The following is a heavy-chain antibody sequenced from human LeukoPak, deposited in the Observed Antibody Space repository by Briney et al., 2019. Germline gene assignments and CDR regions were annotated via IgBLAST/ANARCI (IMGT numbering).Heavy chain of an antibody. CDR1: RFTFSSYA. Sequence: HSGGSLRLSCAASRFTFSSYAMSWVRQAPGKGLEWVSVISGGGGCTYYADSVKGRFTISRDNSKNTLYLQMNSLRAEDTAVYYCAKEIYGDSTGGRFQQWGQGTLVTVSS. V-gene: IGHV3-23*01. CDR2: ISGGGGCT. D-gene: IGHD4-17*01. CDR3: AKEIYGDSTGGRFQQ. J-gene: IGHJ1*01.